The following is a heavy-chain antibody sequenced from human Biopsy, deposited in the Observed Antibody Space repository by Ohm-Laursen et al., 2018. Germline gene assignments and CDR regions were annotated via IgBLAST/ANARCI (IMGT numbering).Heavy chain of an antibody. Sequence: SDTLSLTCAVSGGYISHYYWTWIRQPAGQGLEWIGRIYITGETDYNPSLKSRVTMSVDSSKKQFSLKLKSVTAVDTAIYYCARAPPLIRGVVESWFDPWGQGILVTVSS. J-gene: IGHJ5*02. D-gene: IGHD3-10*01. CDR1: GGYISHYY. CDR3: ARAPPLIRGVVESWFDP. V-gene: IGHV4-4*07. CDR2: IYITGET.